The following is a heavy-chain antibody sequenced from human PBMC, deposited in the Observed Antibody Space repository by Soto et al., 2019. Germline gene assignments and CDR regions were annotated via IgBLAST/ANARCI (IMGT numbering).Heavy chain of an antibody. CDR3: ARMYSWNYAPNHYYAMDV. CDR1: GFSLSNPKMG. V-gene: IGHV2-26*01. D-gene: IGHD1-7*01. J-gene: IGHJ6*02. CDR2: VFSTGQK. Sequence: QVTLEESGPVLVKPTETLTLTCAVSGFSLSNPKMGVSWVRQSPGKALEWLAHVFSTGQKSYITSLETRLTSSKDTYKSQVVLTMTNMEDVDTDTYYCARMYSWNYAPNHYYAMDVWGQGTMVTVSS.